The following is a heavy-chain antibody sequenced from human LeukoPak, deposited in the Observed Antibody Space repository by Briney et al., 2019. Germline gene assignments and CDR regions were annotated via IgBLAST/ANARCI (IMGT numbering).Heavy chain of an antibody. J-gene: IGHJ6*03. D-gene: IGHD1-14*01. V-gene: IGHV1-69*05. CDR2: IIPIFGTA. CDR1: GGTFSSYA. Sequence: SVKVSCKASGGTFSSYAISWMRQAPGQGLEWMGGIIPIFGTANYAQKFQGRVTITTDESTSTAYMELSSLRSEDTAMYYCARAGIPTPYYYYYYYMDVWGKGTTVTVSS. CDR3: ARAGIPTPYYYYYYYMDV.